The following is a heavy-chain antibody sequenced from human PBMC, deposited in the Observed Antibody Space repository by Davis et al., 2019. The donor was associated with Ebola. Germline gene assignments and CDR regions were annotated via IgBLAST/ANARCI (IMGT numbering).Heavy chain of an antibody. CDR2: IYSGGST. J-gene: IGHJ6*04. Sequence: GSLRLSCAASGFTVSSNYMSWVRQAPGKGLEWVSVIYSGGSTYYADSVKGRFTISRDNSKNTLYLQMNSLRAEDTAVYYCARGLEKQWLVLHGMDVWGKGTTVTVSS. CDR3: ARGLEKQWLVLHGMDV. D-gene: IGHD6-19*01. V-gene: IGHV3-53*01. CDR1: GFTVSSNY.